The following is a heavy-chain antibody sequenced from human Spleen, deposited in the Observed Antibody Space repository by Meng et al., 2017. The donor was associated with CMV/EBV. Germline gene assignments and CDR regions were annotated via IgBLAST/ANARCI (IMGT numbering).Heavy chain of an antibody. CDR2: VRHSGGT. J-gene: IGHJ4*02. D-gene: IGHD2-2*01. Sequence: SFRRSSWNWMRQSPGKGLEWIGEVRHSGGTNYSPSLKSRVTMSVDTSRNQFSLKLNSVTAADTAVYFCAKRKSRIVIVPTANYYFDSWGQGTLVTVSS. CDR1: SFRRSS. V-gene: IGHV4-34*01. CDR3: AKRKSRIVIVPTANYYFDS.